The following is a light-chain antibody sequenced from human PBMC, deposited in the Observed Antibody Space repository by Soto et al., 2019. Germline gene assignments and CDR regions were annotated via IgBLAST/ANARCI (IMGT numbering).Light chain of an antibody. Sequence: EIVLTQSPGTLSLSPGERATLSCRASQSVSSSFLAGYQQKPGQAPRLLIYAASSRATGIPDRFSGSGSGTDFTLTINGLEPEDFAVYYCQQYGSSPQCTFGQGTKLEIK. J-gene: IGKJ2*02. CDR1: QSVSSSF. CDR3: QQYGSSPQCT. V-gene: IGKV3-20*01. CDR2: AAS.